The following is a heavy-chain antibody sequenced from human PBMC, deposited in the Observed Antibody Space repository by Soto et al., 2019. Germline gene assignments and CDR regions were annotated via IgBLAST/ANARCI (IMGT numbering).Heavy chain of an antibody. CDR1: GFTFSSYA. V-gene: IGHV3-23*01. CDR2: ISGSGGST. Sequence: EVQLLESGGGLVQPGGSLRLSCAASGFTFSSYAMSWVRQAPGKGLEWVSAISGSGGSTYYADSVKGRFTISRDNSKNTLYLQMHSLRAEDTAVYYCAKDRGVYPYYFDYRGQGTLVTVSS. J-gene: IGHJ4*02. CDR3: AKDRGVYPYYFDY. D-gene: IGHD6-13*01.